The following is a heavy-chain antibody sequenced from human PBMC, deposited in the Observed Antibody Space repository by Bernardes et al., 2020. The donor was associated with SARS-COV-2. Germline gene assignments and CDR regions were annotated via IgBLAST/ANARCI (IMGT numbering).Heavy chain of an antibody. CDR1: GFTFSSYA. J-gene: IGHJ6*02. D-gene: IGHD3-10*01. Sequence: GGSLRLSCIVSGFTFSSYAMSWVRQAPGKGLEWVSGFSGSGGDTYYADSVKGRFIISRDNSKNTLYLQMNSLRVEDTAVYYCARYVSGSYQYYYYGMDVWGQGTTVNVSS. CDR2: FSGSGGDT. V-gene: IGHV3-23*01. CDR3: ARYVSGSYQYYYYGMDV.